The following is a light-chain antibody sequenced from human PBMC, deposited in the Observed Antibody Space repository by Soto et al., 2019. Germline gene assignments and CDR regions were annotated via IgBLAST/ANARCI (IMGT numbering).Light chain of an antibody. CDR2: GAS. V-gene: IGKV3-20*01. CDR3: QQYGSSLWT. Sequence: TVLTQSPGTLSLSPGERDTLSCRASQSVSSSYLAWYQQKPGQAPRLLIYGASSRATGIPDRFSGSGSGTDFTLTISRLEPEDFAVYYCQQYGSSLWTFGQGTKVDIK. CDR1: QSVSSSY. J-gene: IGKJ1*01.